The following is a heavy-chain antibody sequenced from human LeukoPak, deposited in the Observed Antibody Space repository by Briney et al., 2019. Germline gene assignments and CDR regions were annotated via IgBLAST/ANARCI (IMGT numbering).Heavy chain of an antibody. D-gene: IGHD3-16*01. CDR2: INPNSGGT. CDR3: ARDPGEWEPTLDY. J-gene: IGHJ4*02. CDR1: GYTFTDYY. V-gene: IGHV1-2*02. Sequence: ASVKVSCKASGYTFTDYYMHWVRQAPGQGLEWMGWINPNSGGTRYAQKFQGGVTMTRDTSISTVYMELSRLRSDDTALYYCARDPGEWEPTLDYWGQGTLVTVSS.